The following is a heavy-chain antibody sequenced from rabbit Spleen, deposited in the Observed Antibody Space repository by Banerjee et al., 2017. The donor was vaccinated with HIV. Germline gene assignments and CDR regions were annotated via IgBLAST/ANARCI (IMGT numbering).Heavy chain of an antibody. CDR1: GFSFSGSYW. CDR3: ARDTSSSFSSYGMDL. Sequence: QSLEESGGGLVQPGASLTLTCKDSGFSFSGSYWICWVRQAPGKGLEWIGCIWSTSGTTYYATWVKGRFTISKTSSTTVTLQMTSLTAADTATYFCARDTSSSFSSYGMDLWGPGTLVTVS. CDR2: IWSTSGTT. V-gene: IGHV1S40*01. J-gene: IGHJ6*01. D-gene: IGHD1-1*01.